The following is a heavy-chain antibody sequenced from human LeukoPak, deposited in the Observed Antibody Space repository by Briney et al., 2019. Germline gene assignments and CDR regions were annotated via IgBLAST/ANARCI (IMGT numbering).Heavy chain of an antibody. D-gene: IGHD3-22*01. CDR2: ISGSGGST. CDR1: GFTFSSYA. J-gene: IGHJ4*02. V-gene: IGHV3-23*01. Sequence: GGSLRLSCAASGFTFSSYAMSWVRQAPGKGLEWVSAISGSGGSTYYADSVKGRFTISRDNSKNTLYLQMNSLRAEDTAVYYCAKELFAMIVVVNREPGDYWGQGTLVTVSS. CDR3: AKELFAMIVVVNREPGDY.